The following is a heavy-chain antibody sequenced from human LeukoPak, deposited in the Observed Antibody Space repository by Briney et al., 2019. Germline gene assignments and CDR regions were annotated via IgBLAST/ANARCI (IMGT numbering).Heavy chain of an antibody. J-gene: IGHJ4*02. CDR3: ARSELRYFDWQAESPHTY. Sequence: GGSLRLSCAASGFTFSSYAMHWVRQAPGKGLEWVAVISYDGSNKYYADSVKGRFTISRDNSKNTLYLQMNSLRAEDTAVYYCARSELRYFDWQAESPHTYWGQGTLVTVSS. CDR2: ISYDGSNK. V-gene: IGHV3-30-3*01. D-gene: IGHD3-9*01. CDR1: GFTFSSYA.